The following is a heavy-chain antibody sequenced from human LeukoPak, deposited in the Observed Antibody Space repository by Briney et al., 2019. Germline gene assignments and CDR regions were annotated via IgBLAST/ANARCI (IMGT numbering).Heavy chain of an antibody. D-gene: IGHD6-25*01. Sequence: PSETLSLTCSVSGGSIGRYYWNWIRQPPGKGLEWIGSSHYSGSTNYNPSLKSRVSISVDASKNQFSLKLSSVTAADTAVYYCAREFRIPAARVYSFDSWGQGTLVTVFS. CDR3: AREFRIPAARVYSFDS. J-gene: IGHJ4*02. CDR2: SHYSGST. V-gene: IGHV4-59*01. CDR1: GGSIGRYY.